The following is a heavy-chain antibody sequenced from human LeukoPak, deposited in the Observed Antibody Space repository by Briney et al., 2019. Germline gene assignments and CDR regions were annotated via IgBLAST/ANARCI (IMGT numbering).Heavy chain of an antibody. V-gene: IGHV3-23*01. Sequence: GGSLRLSCAASGFTFSNYAMKWVRQAPGKGLEWVSDISGSGGSTYYADSVKGRFTISRGNAKNSLYLQMNSLRAEDTAVYYCALFDDDYSDSSYYYYGMDVWGQGTTVTVSS. CDR1: GFTFSNYA. CDR2: ISGSGGST. J-gene: IGHJ6*02. D-gene: IGHD4-11*01. CDR3: ALFDDDYSDSSYYYYGMDV.